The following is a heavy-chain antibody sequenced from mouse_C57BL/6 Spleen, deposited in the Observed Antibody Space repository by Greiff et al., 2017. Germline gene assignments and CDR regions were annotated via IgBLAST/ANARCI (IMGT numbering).Heavy chain of an antibody. D-gene: IGHD3-2*02. CDR2: INPSNGGT. CDR3: ARGGQLRTWFAY. V-gene: IGHV1-53*01. CDR1: GYTFTSYW. J-gene: IGHJ3*01. Sequence: QVQLQQPGTELVKPGASVKLSCKASGYTFTSYWMHWVKQRPGQGLEWIGNINPSNGGTNYNEKFKSKATLTGDKSSSTAYMQLSSLTSEDSAVYYCARGGQLRTWFAYWGQGTLVTVSA.